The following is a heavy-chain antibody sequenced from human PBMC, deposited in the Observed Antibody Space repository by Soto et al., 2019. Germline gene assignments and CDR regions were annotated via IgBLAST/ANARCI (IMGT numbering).Heavy chain of an antibody. V-gene: IGHV3-23*01. CDR3: ARDGLEGKVGDY. Sequence: EVHLLESGGALVQSGGSLRLSCAASGFTFRDYGMRWVRQAPGKGLEWVSTILNGENTDYGDFVKGRFTISRDNSEKTLFLQISCLRAEDTDVYYCARDGLEGKVGDYWGQGPLVAVSS. CDR1: GFTFRDYG. J-gene: IGHJ4*02. CDR2: ILNGENT.